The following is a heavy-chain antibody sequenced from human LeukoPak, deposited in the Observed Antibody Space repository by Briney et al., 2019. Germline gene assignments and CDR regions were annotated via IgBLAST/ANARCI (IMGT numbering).Heavy chain of an antibody. J-gene: IGHJ4*02. CDR1: GFTFSSYV. Sequence: GGSLRLSCAASGFTFSSYVMSWVRQAPGKGLEWVAGIHGGGGSTFYADSVKGRFTISRDNSKNTLYLQMNSLRAEDTAVYYCAKVAAAAILNFFDYWGQGTLVTVSS. D-gene: IGHD2-2*02. V-gene: IGHV3-23*01. CDR2: IHGGGGST. CDR3: AKVAAAAILNFFDY.